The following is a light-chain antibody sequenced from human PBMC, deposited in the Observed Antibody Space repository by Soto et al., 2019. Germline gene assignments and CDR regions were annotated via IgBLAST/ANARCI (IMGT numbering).Light chain of an antibody. J-gene: IGLJ2*01. CDR1: NIGSKS. CDR2: YDS. Sequence: SYELTQSPTVSVAPGKTARITCGGNNIGSKSVHWYQQMPGQAPVLVIYYDSDRPSWIPERFSGSKSGNTVTLTISRVEAGDEADYYCQVWDSSSDHVVFGGGTKLTVL. V-gene: IGLV3-21*04. CDR3: QVWDSSSDHVV.